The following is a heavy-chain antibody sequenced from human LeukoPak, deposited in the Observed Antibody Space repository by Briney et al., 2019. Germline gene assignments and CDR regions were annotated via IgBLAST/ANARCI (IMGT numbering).Heavy chain of an antibody. CDR2: INAGNGNT. CDR1: GYTFTSYA. D-gene: IGHD6-13*01. Sequence: ASVKVSCEASGYTFTSYAMHWVRQAPGQRLEWMGWINAGNGNTKYSQKFQGRVTITRDTSATTAYMELSSLRSEDTAVYFRARGGLSRTCGYDWGQGTLVTVSA. J-gene: IGHJ4*02. CDR3: ARGGLSRTCGYD. V-gene: IGHV1-3*01.